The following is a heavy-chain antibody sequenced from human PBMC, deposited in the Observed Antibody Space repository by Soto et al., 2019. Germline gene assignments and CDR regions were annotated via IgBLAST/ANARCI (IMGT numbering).Heavy chain of an antibody. CDR1: GSAISSSGYY. J-gene: IGHJ4*02. D-gene: IGHD3-16*01. V-gene: IGHV4-39*01. Sequence: PSETLSLTCTVSGSAISSSGYYLGWIRQPPGRGLEWIGSLYYNVGTYYNPSLKSRVTISADTSANQFSLMVNSVTAADTAIYYCARLTLRHWVDYWGQGILVTFFS. CDR3: ARLTLRHWVDY. CDR2: LYYNVGT.